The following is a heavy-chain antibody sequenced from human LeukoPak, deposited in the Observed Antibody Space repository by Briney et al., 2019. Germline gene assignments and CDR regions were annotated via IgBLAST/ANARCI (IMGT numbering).Heavy chain of an antibody. CDR3: TTAFPGLLRYFDWLLTNPDY. D-gene: IGHD3-9*01. J-gene: IGHJ4*02. Sequence: PGGSLRLSCAASGFTFSNAWMSWVRQAPGKGLEWVGRIKSKTDGGKTDYAAPVKGRFTISRDDSKNTLYLQMNSLKTEDTAVYYCTTAFPGLLRYFDWLLTNPDYWGQGTLVTVSS. CDR1: GFTFSNAW. CDR2: IKSKTDGGKT. V-gene: IGHV3-15*01.